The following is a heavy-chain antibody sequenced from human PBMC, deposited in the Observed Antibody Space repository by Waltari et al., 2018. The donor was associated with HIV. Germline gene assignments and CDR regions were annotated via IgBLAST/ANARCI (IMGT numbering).Heavy chain of an antibody. V-gene: IGHV3-20*01. D-gene: IGHD2-2*01. J-gene: IGHJ6*02. CDR3: ARDKVAGAMDGGDGMDV. CDR1: GFTLAVYG. CDR2: INWNAGSL. Sequence: EVQLVESGGSVERPGGSLSRSCAASGFTLAVYGMSWVRQAPGKGLEWLSGINWNAGSLGYADSVKGRFTISRDTAKNALYLQMNNLRAEDTALYHCARDKVAGAMDGGDGMDVWGQGTTVIVSS.